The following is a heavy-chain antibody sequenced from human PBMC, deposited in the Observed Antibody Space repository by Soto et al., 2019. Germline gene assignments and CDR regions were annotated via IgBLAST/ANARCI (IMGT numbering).Heavy chain of an antibody. CDR3: ARGSPADLYYYYGMDV. V-gene: IGHV3-33*01. Sequence: GGSLRLSCAASGFTFSSYGMHWVRQAPGKGLEWVAVIWYDGSNKYYADSVKGRFTISRDNSKNTLYLQMNSLRAEDTAVYYCARGSPADLYYYYGMDVWGQGTTVTVSS. CDR2: IWYDGSNK. J-gene: IGHJ6*02. CDR1: GFTFSSYG. D-gene: IGHD2-2*01.